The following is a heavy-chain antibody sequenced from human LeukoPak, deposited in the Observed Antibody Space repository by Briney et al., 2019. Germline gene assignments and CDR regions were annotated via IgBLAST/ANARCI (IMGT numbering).Heavy chain of an antibody. CDR1: GGTFSSYA. J-gene: IGHJ4*02. D-gene: IGHD3-10*01. V-gene: IGHV1-69*13. CDR2: IIPIFGTA. CDR3: ARVAGSGSYNGAGFDY. Sequence: SVKVSCKASGGTFSSYAISWVRQASGQGLEWMGGIIPIFGTANYAQKFQGRVTITADESTSTAYMELSSLRSEDTAVYYCARVAGSGSYNGAGFDYWGQGTLVTVSS.